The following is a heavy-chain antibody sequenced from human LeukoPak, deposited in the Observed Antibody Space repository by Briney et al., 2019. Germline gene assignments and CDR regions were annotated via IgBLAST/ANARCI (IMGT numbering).Heavy chain of an antibody. V-gene: IGHV6-1*01. J-gene: IGHJ5*02. D-gene: IGHD6-19*01. CDR3: ARETLAVAGADPWFDP. CDR1: GDSDSSNSAA. CDR2: TYYRSKWYN. Sequence: SQTLSLTCAISGDSDSSNSAAWNWIRQSPSRGLEWLGRTYYRSKWYNDYAVSVKSRITINPDTSKNQFSLQLNSVPPEDTAVYYCARETLAVAGADPWFDPWGQGTLVTVSS.